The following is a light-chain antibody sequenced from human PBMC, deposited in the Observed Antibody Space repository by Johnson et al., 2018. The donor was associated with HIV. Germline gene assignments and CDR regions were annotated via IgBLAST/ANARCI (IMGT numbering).Light chain of an antibody. J-gene: IGLJ1*01. Sequence: QSVLTQPPSVSAAPGQKVTISCSGSSSNIGNNYISWYQQHPGTAPKLLIYENNKRPSGSPDRFSGSKSGTSATLGITGLQTGDEADYYCGTWDSSLSAGRVFGTGTKVTVL. CDR3: GTWDSSLSAGRV. CDR1: SSNIGNNY. V-gene: IGLV1-51*02. CDR2: ENN.